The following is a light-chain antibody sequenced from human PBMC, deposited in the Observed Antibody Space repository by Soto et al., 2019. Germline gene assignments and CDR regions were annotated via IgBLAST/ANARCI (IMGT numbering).Light chain of an antibody. CDR1: SSDVGGYNY. CDR2: EVS. J-gene: IGLJ2*01. V-gene: IGLV2-14*01. CDR3: SSYTSSSTVV. Sequence: QSALTQPASVSGSPGQSITISCTGTSSDVGGYNYVSWYQQHPGKAPKLMIYEVSNRPSGVSNRFSGSKSGNTASLTISGLPDEDEADYYCSSYTSSSTVVFGGGTKLTVL.